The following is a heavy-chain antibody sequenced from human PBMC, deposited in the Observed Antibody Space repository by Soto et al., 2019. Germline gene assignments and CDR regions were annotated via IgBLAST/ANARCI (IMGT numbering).Heavy chain of an antibody. Sequence: EASVKVSCKASGGTFSSYAISWVRQAPGQGLEWMGGIIPIFGTANYAQKFQGRVTITADESTSTAYMELSSLRSEDTAVYYCARESITMVRAPYYYYGMDVWGQGTTVTVSS. V-gene: IGHV1-69*13. CDR1: GGTFSSYA. CDR2: IIPIFGTA. D-gene: IGHD3-10*01. CDR3: ARESITMVRAPYYYYGMDV. J-gene: IGHJ6*02.